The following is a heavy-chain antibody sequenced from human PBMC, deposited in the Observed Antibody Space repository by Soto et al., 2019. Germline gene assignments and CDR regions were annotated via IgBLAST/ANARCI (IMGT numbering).Heavy chain of an antibody. J-gene: IGHJ6*02. CDR3: AGQPTAGSYYDLGSYYYYYAMDV. V-gene: IGHV4-28*01. Sequence: SETLSLTCAVSGYSISGSNWWGWIRQPPGKGLEWIGYIYYSWSTNHNPSLKSRVTISVDTSNNQFSLKLSSVTAADTAVYYCAGQPTAGSYYDLGSYYYYYAMDVWGQGTTVTVSS. D-gene: IGHD3-10*01. CDR1: GYSISGSNW. CDR2: IYYSWST.